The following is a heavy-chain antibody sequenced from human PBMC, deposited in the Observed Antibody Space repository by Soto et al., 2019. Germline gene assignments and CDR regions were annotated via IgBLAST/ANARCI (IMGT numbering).Heavy chain of an antibody. Sequence: SETLSLTCTVSGGSISRYYWSWIRQPPGKGLEWIGYLYNTGSTIYNPSLKSRVTISVDTSKNQFSLKLNSVTAADTAVYYCARDKVGYGSGSYSNYYYYYYGMDVWGQGTTVTSP. V-gene: IGHV4-59*01. CDR1: GGSISRYY. D-gene: IGHD3-10*01. CDR2: LYNTGST. CDR3: ARDKVGYGSGSYSNYYYYYYGMDV. J-gene: IGHJ6*02.